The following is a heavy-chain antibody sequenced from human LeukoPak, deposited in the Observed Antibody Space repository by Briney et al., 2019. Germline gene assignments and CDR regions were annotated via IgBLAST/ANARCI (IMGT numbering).Heavy chain of an antibody. J-gene: IGHJ4*02. CDR2: IYSGGST. CDR3: ASSPFSAYCFDY. D-gene: IGHD3-10*01. CDR1: GITVSSSY. V-gene: IGHV3-66*01. Sequence: GGSLRLSCAASGITVSSSYMSWVRQAPGKGLEWVSVIYSGGSTYYADSVKGRFTISRDSSKNTLYLQMSSLRAEDTAVYYCASSPFSAYCFDYWGQGSLVTVSS.